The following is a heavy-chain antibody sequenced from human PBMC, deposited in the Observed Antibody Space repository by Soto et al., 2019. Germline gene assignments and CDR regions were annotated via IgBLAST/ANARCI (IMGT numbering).Heavy chain of an antibody. CDR3: AKDADYGDYVYYFDY. CDR1: GFTFSSYG. J-gene: IGHJ4*02. D-gene: IGHD4-17*01. Sequence: GGSLRLSCAASGFTFSSYGMHWVRQAPGKGLEWVAVISYDGSNKYYVDSVKGRFTISRDNSKNTLYLQMNSLRAEDSAVYYCAKDADYGDYVYYFDYWGQGTLVTVSS. CDR2: ISYDGSNK. V-gene: IGHV3-30*18.